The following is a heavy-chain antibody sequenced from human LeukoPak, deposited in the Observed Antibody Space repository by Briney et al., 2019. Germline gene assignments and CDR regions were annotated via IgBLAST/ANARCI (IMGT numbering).Heavy chain of an antibody. CDR2: IKSKTDGGTT. J-gene: IGHJ4*02. D-gene: IGHD3-9*01. CDR3: TTSLRYFDWLQLTNY. CDR1: GFTFSNAW. V-gene: IGHV3-15*01. Sequence: GGSLRLSCAASGFTFSNAWKSWVRQAPGKGLEWVGRIKSKTDGGTTDYAAPVKGRFTISRDDSKNTLYLQMNSLKTEDTAVYYCTTSLRYFDWLQLTNYWGQGTLVTVSS.